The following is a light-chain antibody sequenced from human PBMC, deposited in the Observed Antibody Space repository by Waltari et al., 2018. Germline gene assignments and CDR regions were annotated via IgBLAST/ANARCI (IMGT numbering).Light chain of an antibody. Sequence: QSALTQPASVSASPGESITISCTATSSDVVDFNSVSWYQQHPGKAPKFMIYDVSNRPSGVSHRFSGSKSGNTASLTIAGLQAEDESVYYCSSFTTSSTLLFGGGTKLTVL. CDR3: SSFTTSSTLL. J-gene: IGLJ2*01. CDR2: DVS. V-gene: IGLV2-14*03. CDR1: SSDVVDFNS.